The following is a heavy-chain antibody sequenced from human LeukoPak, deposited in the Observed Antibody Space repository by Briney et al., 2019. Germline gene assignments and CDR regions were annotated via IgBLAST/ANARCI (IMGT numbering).Heavy chain of an antibody. CDR1: GFTFSSYD. CDR3: ARSPYYYGSGSYPYYFDY. Sequence: GGSLRLSCAASGFTFSSYDMRWVRQATEKGLEWVSAIGTAGDTYYPGSVKGRFTISRENAKNSLYLQMNSLRAGDTAVYYCARSPYYYGSGSYPYYFDYWGQGTLVTVSS. V-gene: IGHV3-13*01. CDR2: IGTAGDT. D-gene: IGHD3-10*01. J-gene: IGHJ4*02.